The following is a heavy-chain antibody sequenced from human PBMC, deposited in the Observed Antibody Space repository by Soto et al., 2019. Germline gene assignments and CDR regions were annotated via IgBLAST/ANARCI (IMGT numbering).Heavy chain of an antibody. V-gene: IGHV3-66*04. J-gene: IGHJ4*02. Sequence: EVRLVESGGGLVQPGGSLRLSCAASGVTVGNNYMSWVRQAPGKGLEWVSVTYSGGHTRYADSVKGRFTMSRDSTKNTVYLQMDSLRAEDTAVYFCARHVPVTALGYWGQGSLVTVSS. D-gene: IGHD4-17*01. CDR2: TYSGGHT. CDR3: ARHVPVTALGY. CDR1: GVTVGNNY.